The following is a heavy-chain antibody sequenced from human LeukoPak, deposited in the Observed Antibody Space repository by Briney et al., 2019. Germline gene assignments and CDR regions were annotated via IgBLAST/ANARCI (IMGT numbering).Heavy chain of an antibody. Sequence: TSQTLSLTCTVSGGSISSGDYYWSWIRQPPGKGLEWIGYIYYSGSTYYNPSLKSRVTISVVTSKNQFSLKLSSVTAADTAVYYCARIIVVVPAAIRDYYYMDVWGKGTTVTVSS. J-gene: IGHJ6*03. CDR1: GGSISSGDYY. D-gene: IGHD2-2*01. CDR3: ARIIVVVPAAIRDYYYMDV. V-gene: IGHV4-30-4*08. CDR2: IYYSGST.